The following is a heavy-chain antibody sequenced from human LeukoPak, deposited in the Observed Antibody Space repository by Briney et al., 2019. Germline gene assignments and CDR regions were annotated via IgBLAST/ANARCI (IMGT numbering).Heavy chain of an antibody. V-gene: IGHV4-39*07. D-gene: IGHD6-19*01. Sequence: SETLSLTCTVSGGSISSSSYYWGWIRQPPGKGLEWIGSIYYSGSTYYNPSLKSRVTISVDTSKNQFSLKLSSVTAADTAVYYCASGEGSGWYFDYWGQGTLATVSS. CDR1: GGSISSSSYY. CDR2: IYYSGST. J-gene: IGHJ4*02. CDR3: ASGEGSGWYFDY.